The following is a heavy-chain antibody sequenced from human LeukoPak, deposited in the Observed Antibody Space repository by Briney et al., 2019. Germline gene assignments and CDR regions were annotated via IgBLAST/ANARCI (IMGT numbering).Heavy chain of an antibody. J-gene: IGHJ3*02. CDR1: GFTFSSYS. D-gene: IGHD3-22*01. CDR2: ISSRSSTI. Sequence: GGSLRLSCAASGFTFSSYSMNWVRQAPGKGLEWISYISSRSSTIYYADSVQGRFTISRDNAKNSLYVQMNSLRAEDTAVYYCARVHYYDSSGYYSPDDAFDIWGQGTMVTVSP. V-gene: IGHV3-48*04. CDR3: ARVHYYDSSGYYSPDDAFDI.